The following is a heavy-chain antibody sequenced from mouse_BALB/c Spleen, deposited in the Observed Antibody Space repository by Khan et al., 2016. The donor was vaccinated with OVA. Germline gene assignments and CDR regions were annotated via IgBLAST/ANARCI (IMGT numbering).Heavy chain of an antibody. CDR3: ARRGLRWDFDY. J-gene: IGHJ2*01. V-gene: IGHV1-7*01. CDR1: GYTFINYW. D-gene: IGHD1-1*01. CDR2: INPSTAYT. Sequence: QIQLVQSGAELAKPGASVKMSCKASGYTFINYWILWVKQRPGQGLEWIGYINPSTAYTEYNQNFKDKATLTADKSSSTAYMQLSSLTSEDSAVYNWARRGLRWDFDYWGQGTNLKVSS.